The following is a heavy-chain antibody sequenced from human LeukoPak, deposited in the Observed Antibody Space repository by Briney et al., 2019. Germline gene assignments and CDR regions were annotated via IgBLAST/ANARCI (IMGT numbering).Heavy chain of an antibody. Sequence: GGSLRLSCAASGFTFSSFGMNWVRQAPGKGLEWVSYVSSSSNTIYYADSVKGRFTISRDNAKNTLYLQMNSLRAEDTAVYYCAKRFGWEPTNPFDYWGQGTLVTVSS. V-gene: IGHV3-48*01. CDR3: AKRFGWEPTNPFDY. D-gene: IGHD1-26*01. J-gene: IGHJ4*02. CDR2: VSSSSNTI. CDR1: GFTFSSFG.